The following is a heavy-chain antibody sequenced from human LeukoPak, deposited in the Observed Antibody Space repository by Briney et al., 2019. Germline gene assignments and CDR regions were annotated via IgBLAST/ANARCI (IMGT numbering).Heavy chain of an antibody. CDR1: GYTFTSYD. Sequence: ASVKVSCKASGYTFTSYDTNWVRQATGQGLEWMGWMNPNSGNTGYAQKFQGRVTMTRNTSISTAYMELSSLRSEDTAVYYCARGPGYSYGRYYYYYYGMDVWGQGTTVTVSS. J-gene: IGHJ6*02. D-gene: IGHD5-18*01. CDR3: ARGPGYSYGRYYYYYYGMDV. CDR2: MNPNSGNT. V-gene: IGHV1-8*01.